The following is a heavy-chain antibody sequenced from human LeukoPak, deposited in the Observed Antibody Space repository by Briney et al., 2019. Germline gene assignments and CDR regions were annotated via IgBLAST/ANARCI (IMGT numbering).Heavy chain of an antibody. CDR3: VKDSEDGITMIVVVMAGGLVD. CDR2: ISSNGGST. D-gene: IGHD3-22*01. CDR1: GFTFSSYA. Sequence: GSLRLSCSASGFTFSSYAMHWVPQAPGKGLEYVSAISSNGGSTYYADSVKGRFTISRDNSKNTLYLQMSSLRAEDTAVYYCVKDSEDGITMIVVVMAGGLVDWGQGTLVTVSS. V-gene: IGHV3-64D*06. J-gene: IGHJ4*02.